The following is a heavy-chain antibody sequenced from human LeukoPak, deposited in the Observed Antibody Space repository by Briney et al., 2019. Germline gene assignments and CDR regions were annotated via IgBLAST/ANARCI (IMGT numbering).Heavy chain of an antibody. CDR2: IYYSGTT. J-gene: IGHJ4*02. D-gene: IGHD2-21*02. CDR1: GGSTSSGSHY. Sequence: PSETLSLTRTVSGGSTSSGSHYWGWIRQPPGKGLEWIGSIYYSGTTYYSPSLKSRVSISLDTSKNQFSLKLSSVTAADTAVYYCASTRDCGGDCYSDYWGQGTLVTVSS. CDR3: ASTRDCGGDCYSDY. V-gene: IGHV4-39*07.